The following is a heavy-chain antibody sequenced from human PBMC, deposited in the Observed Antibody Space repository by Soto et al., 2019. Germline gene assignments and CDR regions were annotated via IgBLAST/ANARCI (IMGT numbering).Heavy chain of an antibody. D-gene: IGHD5-12*01. V-gene: IGHV6-1*01. CDR3: ARDKWLRTVYGDRLDAFDI. CDR2: TYYRSKWYN. J-gene: IGHJ3*02. Sequence: PSQTLSLTCAISGDSVSSNSAAWNWIRQSPSRGLEWLGRTYYRSKWYNDYAVSVKSRITINPDTSKNQFSLQLNSVTPEDTAAYYCARDKWLRTVYGDRLDAFDIWGQGTMVTVSS. CDR1: GDSVSSNSAA.